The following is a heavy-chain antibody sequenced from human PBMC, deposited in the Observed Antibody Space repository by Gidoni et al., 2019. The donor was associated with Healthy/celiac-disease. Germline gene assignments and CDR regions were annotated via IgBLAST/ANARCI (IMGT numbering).Heavy chain of an antibody. J-gene: IGHJ4*02. D-gene: IGHD3-10*01. CDR1: VFTFSYAW. Sequence: EVQLVESGGGLVKPGGSLRLSCAASVFTFSYAWMSWVRQAPGKGLEWVGRIKSKTDGGTTDYAAPVKGRFTISRDDSKNTLYPQMNSLKTEDTAVYYCTTAPGSSGSYSTVYYFDYWGQGTLVTVSS. V-gene: IGHV3-15*01. CDR2: IKSKTDGGTT. CDR3: TTAPGSSGSYSTVYYFDY.